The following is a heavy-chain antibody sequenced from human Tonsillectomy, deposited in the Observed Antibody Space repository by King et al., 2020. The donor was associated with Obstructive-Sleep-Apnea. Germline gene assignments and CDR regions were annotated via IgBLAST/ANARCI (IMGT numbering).Heavy chain of an antibody. D-gene: IGHD1/OR15-1a*01. CDR3: AGANNAASFAY. CDR2: IYYSGST. Sequence: PLQESGPGLVKPSQTLSLTCTVSGGSITSGGYFWSWIRQHPGKGLEWIGYIYYSGSTYYNPSLKSRVTISVDTSKNQFSLKLSSVTAADTAVYYCAGANNAASFAYGGQGTLVTVSP. J-gene: IGHJ4*02. CDR1: GGSITSGGYF. V-gene: IGHV4-31*03.